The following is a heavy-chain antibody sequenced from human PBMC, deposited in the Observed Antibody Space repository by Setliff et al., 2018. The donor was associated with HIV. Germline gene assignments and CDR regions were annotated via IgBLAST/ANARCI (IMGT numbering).Heavy chain of an antibody. V-gene: IGHV3-23*01. D-gene: IGHD6-13*01. Sequence: GGSLRLSCAVSGFTFSSYAMSWVRQAPGKGLEWVSAISGSAGSTYYADSVRGRFTISRDNAENSLFLQMTGLRPEDTAMYYCARDRWFSNNWYSDYWGQGTLVTVSS. J-gene: IGHJ4*02. CDR2: ISGSAGST. CDR3: ARDRWFSNNWYSDY. CDR1: GFTFSSYA.